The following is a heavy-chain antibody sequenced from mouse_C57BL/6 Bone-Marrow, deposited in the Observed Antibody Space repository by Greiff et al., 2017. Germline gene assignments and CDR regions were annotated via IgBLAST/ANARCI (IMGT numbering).Heavy chain of an antibody. CDR1: GFTFSDYG. J-gene: IGHJ2*01. Sequence: EVQLVESGGGLVQPGGSLKISCAASGFTFSDYGMAWVRQAPRKGPEWVAFISNLAYSIYYADTVTGRFTISRENAKNTLYLEMSSLRSEDTAMYYCARLRRGNFDYWGQGTTLTVSS. CDR2: ISNLAYSI. CDR3: ARLRRGNFDY. D-gene: IGHD4-1*01. V-gene: IGHV5-15*01.